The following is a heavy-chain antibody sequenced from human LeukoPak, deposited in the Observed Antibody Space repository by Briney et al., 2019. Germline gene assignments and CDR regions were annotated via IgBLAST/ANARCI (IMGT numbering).Heavy chain of an antibody. CDR2: IRHDGSNK. Sequence: GGSLRLSCAASGFTFSSYGMHWVRQAPGKGLGWVAFIRHDGSNKYYADSVKGRFTISRDNSKNTMYLQMNTLRPEDTAVYYCAKNGVRIHYYYMDVWGKGTTVTVSS. CDR3: AKNGVRIHYYYMDV. V-gene: IGHV3-30*02. CDR1: GFTFSSYG. J-gene: IGHJ6*03. D-gene: IGHD2-2*01.